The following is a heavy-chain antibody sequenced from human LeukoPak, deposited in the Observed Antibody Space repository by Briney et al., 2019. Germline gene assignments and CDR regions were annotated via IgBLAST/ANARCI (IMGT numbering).Heavy chain of an antibody. D-gene: IGHD3-10*01. Sequence: SETLSLACTVSGGSIGSSSYYWGWIRQPPGKGLEWIGSIFRTGSTYYSASLKSRVSISVATSKTHIALKLPSVPAADTAVYFCARRVGFYGSGSLNYFDPWGQGILVSVSS. J-gene: IGHJ5*01. CDR2: IFRTGST. CDR3: ARRVGFYGSGSLNYFDP. V-gene: IGHV4-39*02. CDR1: GGSIGSSSYY.